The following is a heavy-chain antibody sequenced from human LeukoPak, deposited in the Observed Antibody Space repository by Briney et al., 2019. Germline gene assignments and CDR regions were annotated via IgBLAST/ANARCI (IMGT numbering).Heavy chain of an antibody. V-gene: IGHV1-8*03. CDR3: ARDNSGQTRADDPFDI. J-gene: IGHJ3*02. Sequence: ASVKVSCKASGYTFANYYINWVRQATGQGLEGMGWMNPNSGNTGYAQKFQDRVAITRDTSISTAYMELSSLTSEDTAMYYCARDNSGQTRADDPFDIWGQGTMVTVSS. CDR1: GYTFANYY. D-gene: IGHD6-19*01. CDR2: MNPNSGNT.